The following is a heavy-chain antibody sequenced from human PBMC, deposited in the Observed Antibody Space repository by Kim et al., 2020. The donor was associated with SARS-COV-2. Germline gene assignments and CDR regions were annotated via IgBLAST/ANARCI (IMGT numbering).Heavy chain of an antibody. D-gene: IGHD6-13*01. CDR3: ARSGYSSSFCFDP. J-gene: IGHJ5*02. V-gene: IGHV4-59*08. CDR2: IYYSGST. CDR1: GGSISSYY. Sequence: SETLSLTCTVSGGSISSYYWSWIRQPPGKGLEWIGYIYYSGSTNYNPSLKSRVTISVDTSKNQFSLKLSSVTAADTAVYYCARSGYSSSFCFDPWGQGTLVTVSS.